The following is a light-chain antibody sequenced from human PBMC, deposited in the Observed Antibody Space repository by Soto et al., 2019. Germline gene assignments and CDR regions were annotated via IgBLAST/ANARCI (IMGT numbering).Light chain of an antibody. J-gene: IGLJ2*01. Sequence: QSALTQPRSVSGSPGQSVAISCTGTSSDVGAYNFVSWYQHHPGKAPKLMIYDVTQRPSGVPDRFSGSKSSNTASLTISGLQAEDESDYYCCSYAGGHTLVFGGGTKLTVL. V-gene: IGLV2-11*01. CDR1: SSDVGAYNF. CDR3: CSYAGGHTLV. CDR2: DVT.